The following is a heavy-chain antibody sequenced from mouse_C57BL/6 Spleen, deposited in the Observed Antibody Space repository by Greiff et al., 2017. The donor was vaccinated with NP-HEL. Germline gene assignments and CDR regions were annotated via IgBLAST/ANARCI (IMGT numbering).Heavy chain of an antibody. Sequence: QVQLQQSGAELVRPGSSVKLSCKASGYTFTSYWMDWVKQRPGQGLEWIGNIYPSDSETHYNQKFKDKATLTVDKSSSTAYMQLSSLTSEDSAVYYCAREGNDGYYLNAMDYWGLGTSVTVSS. CDR3: AREGNDGYYLNAMDY. V-gene: IGHV1-61*01. D-gene: IGHD2-3*01. CDR1: GYTFTSYW. CDR2: IYPSDSET. J-gene: IGHJ4*01.